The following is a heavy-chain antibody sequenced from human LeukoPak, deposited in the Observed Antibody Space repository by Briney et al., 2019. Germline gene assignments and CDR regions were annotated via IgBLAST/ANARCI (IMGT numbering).Heavy chain of an antibody. CDR1: GYTFTGYY. CDR3: AREDSSGYFPFDY. Sequence: ASVKVSCKASGYTFTGYYMHWVRQAPGQGLELMGRINPNSGGTNYAQKFQGRVTMTRDTSISTAYMELSRLRSDDTAVYYCAREDSSGYFPFDYWGQGTLVTVSS. V-gene: IGHV1-2*06. J-gene: IGHJ4*02. D-gene: IGHD3-22*01. CDR2: INPNSGGT.